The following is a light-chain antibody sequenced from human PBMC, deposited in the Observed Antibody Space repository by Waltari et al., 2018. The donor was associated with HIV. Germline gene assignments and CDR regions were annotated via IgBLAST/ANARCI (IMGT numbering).Light chain of an antibody. Sequence: EQVMTQYPATLSLLQGDRATLSCRASQPINNNLAGYQQKPGQAPQLLIYGASTRAAGVPDRFSGSGSGTEFSLTISSLQSEDLAIYYFQQYNNWPQTFGQGTKVEIK. V-gene: IGKV3-15*01. CDR3: QQYNNWPQT. CDR1: QPINNN. J-gene: IGKJ2*01. CDR2: GAS.